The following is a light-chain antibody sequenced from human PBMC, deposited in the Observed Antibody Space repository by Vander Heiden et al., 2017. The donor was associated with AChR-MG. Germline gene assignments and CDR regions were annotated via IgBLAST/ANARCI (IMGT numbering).Light chain of an antibody. CDR2: DVS. CDR1: SSDVGSYNY. J-gene: IGLJ1*01. V-gene: IGLV2-14*01. Sequence: QSALTQPASVSGSPGQSITISCTGTSSDVGSYNYVSWYQQHPGKAPKLMIYDVSKRPSGVSTRFSGSKSGNTAALTISGLQAEDEADYYCSSYTSSSKVFGTGTKVTVL. CDR3: SSYTSSSKV.